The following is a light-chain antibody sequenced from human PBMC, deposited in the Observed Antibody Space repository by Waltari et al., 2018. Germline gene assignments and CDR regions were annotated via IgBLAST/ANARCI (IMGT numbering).Light chain of an antibody. CDR2: ENT. V-gene: IGLV1-51*02. CDR3: GTWDSSLSGAV. CDR1: SSHIGNNY. J-gene: IGLJ7*01. Sequence: QSVLTQPPSVSAAPGQRVTISCSGGSSHIGNNYVSCYPQFPGTAPKLLLYENTERPSGIPGRFSGSKSGTSATLDITGLQAGDEADYYCGTWDSSLSGAVFGGGTHLTVL.